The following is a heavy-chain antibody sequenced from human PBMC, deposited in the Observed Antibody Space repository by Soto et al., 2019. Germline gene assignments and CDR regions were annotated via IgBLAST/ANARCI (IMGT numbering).Heavy chain of an antibody. CDR2: INGSGADT. CDR1: GCIFSNYS. Sequence: AESLTLSCAPSGCIFSNYSWSWVRQAGGKGLEWVAAINGSGADTYYTESMKGRFTIPGDTFNNTSYMQLTSLSADATAVFYGARDNGKGVGTVFDYWGQGTLVTVSS. CDR3: ARDNGKGVGTVFDY. D-gene: IGHD2-8*01. V-gene: IGHV3-23*01. J-gene: IGHJ4*02.